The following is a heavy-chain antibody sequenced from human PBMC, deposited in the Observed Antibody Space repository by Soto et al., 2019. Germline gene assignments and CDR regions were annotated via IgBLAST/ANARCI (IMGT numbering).Heavy chain of an antibody. Sequence: SETLSLTCTVSGDSVGSVGFHWAWLRRPPGKGLEWIGYIYNRGSTYYNPSLESRIPISLDATRNHYSLRLTSVTAADTAVYFCGRVPVGWDEIRDFDYWGEGKLVTVSS. CDR2: IYNRGST. V-gene: IGHV4-30-4*08. J-gene: IGHJ4*02. CDR3: GRVPVGWDEIRDFDY. CDR1: GDSVGSVGFH. D-gene: IGHD1-26*01.